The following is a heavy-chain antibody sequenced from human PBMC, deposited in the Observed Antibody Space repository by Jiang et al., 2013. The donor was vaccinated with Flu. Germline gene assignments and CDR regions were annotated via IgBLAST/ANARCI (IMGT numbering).Heavy chain of an antibody. CDR3: AGGVRLIMVAVILGPGPNDY. CDR2: ISSGGTTI. V-gene: IGHV3-48*03. J-gene: IGHJ4*02. Sequence: QLLESGGGLVQPGGSLRLSCAASGFTFSSSEMNWVRQAPGKGLEWVSYISSGGTTIYYADSVKGRFTISRDNARNSLYLQMNSLRADDTAVYYCAGGVRLIMVAVILGPGPNDYWGQGTLVTVSS. CDR1: GFTFSSSE. D-gene: IGHD2-21*01.